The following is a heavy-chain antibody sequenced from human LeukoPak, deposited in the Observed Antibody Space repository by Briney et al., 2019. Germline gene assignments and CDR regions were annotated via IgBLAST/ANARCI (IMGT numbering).Heavy chain of an antibody. CDR1: GASISSYY. CDR3: ARIAAAGSYNWFDP. CDR2: VYYSGST. D-gene: IGHD6-13*01. V-gene: IGHV4-59*01. J-gene: IGHJ5*02. Sequence: SETLSLTCTVSGASISSYYWSWIRQPPGKGLEWIGYVYYSGSTNNNPSLKSRVTISVDTSKNQFSLKLSSVTAADTAVYYCARIAAAGSYNWFDPWGQGTLVTVSS.